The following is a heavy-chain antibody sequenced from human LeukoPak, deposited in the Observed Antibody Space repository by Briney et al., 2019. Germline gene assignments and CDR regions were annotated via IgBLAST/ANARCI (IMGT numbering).Heavy chain of an antibody. V-gene: IGHV3-9*01. J-gene: IGHJ4*02. CDR3: AKGAQAGPYYYDSSGYYDY. D-gene: IGHD3-22*01. Sequence: GGSLRLSCAASGFTFDDYAMHWVRQAPGKGLEWVSSISWNSGSIGYADSVKGRFTISRDNAKNSLYLQMNSLRAEDTALYYCAKGAQAGPYYYDSSGYYDYWGQGTLVTVSS. CDR2: ISWNSGSI. CDR1: GFTFDDYA.